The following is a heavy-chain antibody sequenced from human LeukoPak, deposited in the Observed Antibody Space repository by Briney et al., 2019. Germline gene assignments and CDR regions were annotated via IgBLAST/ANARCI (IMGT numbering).Heavy chain of an antibody. J-gene: IGHJ4*02. CDR2: IDWDDDK. V-gene: IGHV2-70*01. CDR3: ARTYKWELQNFDY. Sequence: ESGPALVKPTQTLTLTCTFSGFSLSTSGICVTWIRQPPGKALEWLALIDWDDDKDYSTSLKARLTISKDTSKNQVVLTMTNMDPVDTAMYHCARTYKWELQNFDYWGQGTPVTVSS. D-gene: IGHD1-26*01. CDR1: GFSLSTSGIC.